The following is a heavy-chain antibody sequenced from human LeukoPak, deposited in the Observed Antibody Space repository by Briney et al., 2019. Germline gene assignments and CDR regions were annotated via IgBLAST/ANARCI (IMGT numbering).Heavy chain of an antibody. D-gene: IGHD3-22*01. V-gene: IGHV3-23*01. J-gene: IGHJ4*02. CDR1: GFTFSLNA. Sequence: PGGSLRLSCAASGFTFSLNAMNWVRQAPGKGLEWVAAISGNGLGTYYADSVKGRFNISRDNSRNTLYLQMNSLRIEGTAFYYCAKDANYLRSSGYLIPIDFWGQGTLVTVSS. CDR2: ISGNGLGT. CDR3: AKDANYLRSSGYLIPIDF.